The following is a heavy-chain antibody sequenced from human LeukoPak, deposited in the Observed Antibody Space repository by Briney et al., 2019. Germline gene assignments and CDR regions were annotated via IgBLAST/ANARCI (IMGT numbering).Heavy chain of an antibody. V-gene: IGHV4-61*02. D-gene: IGHD1-26*01. CDR1: GGSISSGSYY. Sequence: PSQTLSLTCTVCGGSISSGSYYWSWIRQPAGKGLEWIGRIYTSGSTNYNPSLKRRVTISVDTSKNQFSLKLSSVTAADTAVYYCATSGPYYYYYYMDVWGKGTTVTVSS. J-gene: IGHJ6*03. CDR3: ATSGPYYYYYYMDV. CDR2: IYTSGST.